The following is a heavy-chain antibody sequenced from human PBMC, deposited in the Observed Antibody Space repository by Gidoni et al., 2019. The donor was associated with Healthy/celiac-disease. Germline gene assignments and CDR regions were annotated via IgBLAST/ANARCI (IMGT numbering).Heavy chain of an antibody. CDR3: ARDDSHDYVWGSYRLGHDAFDI. CDR2: ISSSSSYI. Sequence: EVQLVESGGGLVKPGGSLRLSCAASGFTFSSYSMNWVRQAPGKGLEWVSSISSSSSYIYYADSVKGRFTISRDNAKNSLYLQMNSLRAEDTAVYYCARDDSHDYVWGSYRLGHDAFDIWGQGTMVTVSS. CDR1: GFTFSSYS. D-gene: IGHD3-16*02. J-gene: IGHJ3*02. V-gene: IGHV3-21*01.